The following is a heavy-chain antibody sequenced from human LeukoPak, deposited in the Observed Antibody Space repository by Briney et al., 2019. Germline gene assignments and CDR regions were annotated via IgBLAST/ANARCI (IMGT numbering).Heavy chain of an antibody. D-gene: IGHD3-10*01. CDR3: ARDVEGSGSYYSP. J-gene: IGHJ4*02. CDR1: GLTFSSYG. CDR2: IKQDGSER. V-gene: IGHV3-7*01. Sequence: QPGGSLRLSCAASGLTFSSYGMHWVRQAPGEDLEWVANIKQDGSERNYVDSVKGRFTISRDNAKNSLYLRMNSLRAEDTAMYYCARDVEGSGSYYSPWGQGTRVTVSS.